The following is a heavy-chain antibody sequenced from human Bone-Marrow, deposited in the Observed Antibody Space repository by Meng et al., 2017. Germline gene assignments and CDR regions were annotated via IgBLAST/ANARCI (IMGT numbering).Heavy chain of an antibody. D-gene: IGHD3-3*01. V-gene: IGHV4-34*01. CDR3: ARAADFWSGYYFRLSRHWFDP. CDR2: INHSGST. CDR1: GGSFSGYY. J-gene: IGHJ5*02. Sequence: GSLRLSCAVYGGSFSGYYWSWIRQPPGKGLEWIGEINHSGSTNYNPSLKSRVTISVDTSKNQFSLKLSSVTAADPAVYYCARAADFWSGYYFRLSRHWFDPWGQGTLVTVSS.